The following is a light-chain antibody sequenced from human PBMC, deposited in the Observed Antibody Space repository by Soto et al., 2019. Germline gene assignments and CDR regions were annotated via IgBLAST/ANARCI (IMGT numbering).Light chain of an antibody. CDR3: QQDNNWPGT. CDR2: GAS. J-gene: IGKJ2*01. CDR1: QSVSSN. V-gene: IGKV3-15*01. Sequence: EIVMTQSPATLSVSPGERATLSCRASQSVSSNLAWYQHKPGQAPRLLIYGASTSATGIPARFSGSGSGTEFTLTISSLQSEDFAVYYCQQDNNWPGTFGQGTKLEIK.